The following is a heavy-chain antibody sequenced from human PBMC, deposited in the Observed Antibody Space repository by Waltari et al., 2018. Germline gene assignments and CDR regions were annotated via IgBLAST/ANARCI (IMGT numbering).Heavy chain of an antibody. CDR3: ARGDVGYCSSTSCWGY. D-gene: IGHD2-2*01. Sequence: QLQLQESGPGLVKPSETLSLTCTVSGGSISSSSYYWGWIRQPPGKWLEWIGSIYYSGSTYYNPSLKSRVTISVDTSKNQFSLKLSSVTAADTAVYYCARGDVGYCSSTSCWGYWGQGTLVTVSS. CDR1: GGSISSSSYY. V-gene: IGHV4-39*07. J-gene: IGHJ4*02. CDR2: IYYSGST.